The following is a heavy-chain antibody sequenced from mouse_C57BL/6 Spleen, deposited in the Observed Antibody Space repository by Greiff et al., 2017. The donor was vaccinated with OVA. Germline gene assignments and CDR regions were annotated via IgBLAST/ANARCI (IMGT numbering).Heavy chain of an antibody. CDR3: AREGLRLRAMDY. CDR1: GFTFSDYY. J-gene: IGHJ4*01. D-gene: IGHD3-2*02. Sequence: EVKVVESEGGLVQPGSSMKLSCTASGFTFSDYYMAWVRQVPEKGLEWVANINYDGSSTYYLDSLKSRFIISRDNAKNILYLQMSSLKSEDTATYYCAREGLRLRAMDYWGQGTSVTVSS. CDR2: INYDGSST. V-gene: IGHV5-16*01.